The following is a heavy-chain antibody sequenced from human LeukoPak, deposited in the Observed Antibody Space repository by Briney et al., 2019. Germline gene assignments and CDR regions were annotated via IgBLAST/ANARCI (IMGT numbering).Heavy chain of an antibody. CDR3: ASRGDGYGGMTDRYFQH. J-gene: IGHJ1*01. V-gene: IGHV3-48*04. CDR1: GFTFSSYS. CDR2: IRSSSNII. Sequence: QSGGSLRLSCAASGFTFSSYSMNWVRQAPGKGLEWVSYIRSSSNIIYYADSGKGRFTISRDNTKNSLYLQMNSLRAEDTAVYYCASRGDGYGGMTDRYFQHWGQGTLVTVSS. D-gene: IGHD4-23*01.